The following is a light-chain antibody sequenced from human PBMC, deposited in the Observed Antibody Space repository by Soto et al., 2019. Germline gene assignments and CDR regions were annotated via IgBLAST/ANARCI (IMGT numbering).Light chain of an antibody. Sequence: EIVMTQSPATLSVSPGERATLSCRASQCVRSNLAWYQQKPGQAPRLLIYGASTRATGIPARFSGSGSGTEFTLTISSLQSEDFAVYYCQQYNNWWTFGQGTKVDI. CDR1: QCVRSN. CDR2: GAS. CDR3: QQYNNWWT. J-gene: IGKJ1*01. V-gene: IGKV3-15*01.